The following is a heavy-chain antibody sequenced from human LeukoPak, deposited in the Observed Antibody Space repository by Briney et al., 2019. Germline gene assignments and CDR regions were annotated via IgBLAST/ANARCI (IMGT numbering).Heavy chain of an antibody. CDR2: INHSGST. V-gene: IGHV4-34*01. D-gene: IGHD6-19*01. CDR1: GGSFSGYY. Sequence: SETLSLTCAVYGGSFSGYYWSWIRQPPGKGLEWIGEINHSGSTNYNPSLKSRVTISVDTSKNQFSLKLSSVTAADTAVYYCARGLEGSSGSDYWGQGTLVTVSS. CDR3: ARGLEGSSGSDY. J-gene: IGHJ4*02.